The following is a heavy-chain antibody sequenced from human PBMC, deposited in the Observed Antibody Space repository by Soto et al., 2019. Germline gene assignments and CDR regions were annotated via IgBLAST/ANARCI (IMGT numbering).Heavy chain of an antibody. V-gene: IGHV1-58*02. CDR1: GFTFTSSA. J-gene: IGHJ3*02. Sequence: SVKVSCKASGFTFTSSAMQWVRQARGQRLEWIRWIVVGSGKTNYAQKFQERVSITRYMSTRTAYMELSCLISVDTAVYYCAAGVTYDGNFGIWGQGTMVTVSS. CDR2: IVVGSGKT. CDR3: AAGVTYDGNFGI. D-gene: IGHD5-12*01.